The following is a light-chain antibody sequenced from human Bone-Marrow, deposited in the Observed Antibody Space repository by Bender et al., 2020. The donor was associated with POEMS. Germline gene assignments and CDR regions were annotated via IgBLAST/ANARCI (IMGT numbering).Light chain of an antibody. CDR2: DVT. V-gene: IGLV2-11*01. CDR3: CSYAGTFHVL. Sequence: QSALTQPASVSGSPGQSITISCTGTSSDVGAYNFVSWYQQHPGKAPKLIIYDVTERPSGVPDRFVGSKSGNSASLTISGLQAEDEADFYCCSYAGTFHVLFGGGTRLTVL. J-gene: IGLJ2*01. CDR1: SSDVGAYNF.